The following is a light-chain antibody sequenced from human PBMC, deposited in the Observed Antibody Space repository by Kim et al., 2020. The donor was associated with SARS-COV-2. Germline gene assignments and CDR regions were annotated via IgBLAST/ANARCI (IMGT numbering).Light chain of an antibody. V-gene: IGLV3-19*01. CDR2: GKS. Sequence: AWGGAVSMRCRGDSLRRYEAAWYQQEPGQARRLVIYGKSNRAAGVRDRFAGSSAGKTAALTISGSQAGDEADYYWNSRDSDDNVVVGGGSQRAVL. J-gene: IGLJ2*01. CDR3: NSRDSDDNVV. CDR1: SLRRYE.